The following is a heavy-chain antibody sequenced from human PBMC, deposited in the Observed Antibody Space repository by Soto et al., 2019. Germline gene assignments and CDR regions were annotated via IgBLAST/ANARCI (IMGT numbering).Heavy chain of an antibody. CDR3: ARSGNSYATGYFDF. J-gene: IGHJ4*02. D-gene: IGHD5-18*01. CDR2: VFSSGSA. V-gene: IGHV4-59*01. Sequence: SETLSLTCTVSGGSISRYYWSWVRQPPGKGPEWIGFVFSSGSANYNPSLKSRVTISVDTPKNLFSLKVTSVTAADTAVYYCARSGNSYATGYFDFWGQG. CDR1: GGSISRYY.